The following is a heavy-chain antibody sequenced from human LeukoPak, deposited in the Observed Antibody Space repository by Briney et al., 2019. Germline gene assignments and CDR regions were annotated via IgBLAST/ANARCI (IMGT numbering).Heavy chain of an antibody. J-gene: IGHJ3*02. CDR2: ISSSSSTI. Sequence: GGSLRLSCAASAFTFSSYSMNWVRQAPGKGLEWVSYISSSSSTIYYADSVKGRSTISRDNAKNSLYLQMNSLRAEDTAVYYCARRMDSSSWYAGNDAFDIWGQGTMVTVSS. D-gene: IGHD6-13*01. CDR3: ARRMDSSSWYAGNDAFDI. V-gene: IGHV3-48*04. CDR1: AFTFSSYS.